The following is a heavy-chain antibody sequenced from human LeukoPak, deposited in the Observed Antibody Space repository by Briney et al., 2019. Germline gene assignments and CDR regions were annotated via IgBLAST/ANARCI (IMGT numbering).Heavy chain of an antibody. V-gene: IGHV4-59*01. J-gene: IGHJ5*02. CDR2: ISYSGST. CDR1: GGSIGSYY. CDR3: ARGSIAAAEGSHWFDP. D-gene: IGHD6-13*01. Sequence: SETLSLTCTVSGGSIGSYYWSWIRQPPGKGLEWIGHISYSGSTNYNPSLKSRVTISVDTSKNQFSLRLNSVTAADTAVYYCARGSIAAAEGSHWFDPWGQGTLVTVSS.